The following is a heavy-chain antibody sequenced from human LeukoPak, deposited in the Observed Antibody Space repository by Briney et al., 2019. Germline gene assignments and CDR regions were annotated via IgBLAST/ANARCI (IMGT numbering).Heavy chain of an antibody. Sequence: GGSLRLSCAASGFMFSNYWMSWVRQAPGKGLEWVANIKQDGSESRYVDSVKGRFTISRDNAKNSLYLQMNSLRAEDTAVYYCARDPGIPAAGTVGYFDYWGQGTLVTVSS. V-gene: IGHV3-7*01. J-gene: IGHJ4*02. D-gene: IGHD6-13*01. CDR1: GFMFSNYW. CDR3: ARDPGIPAAGTVGYFDY. CDR2: IKQDGSES.